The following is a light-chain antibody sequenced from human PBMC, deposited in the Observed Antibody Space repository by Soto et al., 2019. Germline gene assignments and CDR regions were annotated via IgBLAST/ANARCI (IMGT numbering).Light chain of an antibody. Sequence: DIQMTQSPSILSASVGYRFTITCRASQSIGSWVAWYQQKQGRAPNLLIHKASHLESGVPSRLRGSGYGTEFTITISSMKTGDFETYYCQHYNSYTWTFGQGTKVDI. J-gene: IGKJ1*01. CDR3: QHYNSYTWT. V-gene: IGKV1-5*03. CDR1: QSIGSW. CDR2: KAS.